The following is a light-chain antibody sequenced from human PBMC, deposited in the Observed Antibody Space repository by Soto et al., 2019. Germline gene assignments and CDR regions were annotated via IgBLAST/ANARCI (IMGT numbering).Light chain of an antibody. CDR2: DVR. J-gene: IGLJ1*01. Sequence: SVLTQPASVSGSPGQSITISCTGTSSDVGGYNFVSWYQQHPGKAPKLMIYDVRNRPSGVSNRFSGSKSVNTASLTFSGLQAEDEADYYCSSYTSISTYAFGTGTKVTVL. CDR1: SSDVGGYNF. V-gene: IGLV2-14*01. CDR3: SSYTSISTYA.